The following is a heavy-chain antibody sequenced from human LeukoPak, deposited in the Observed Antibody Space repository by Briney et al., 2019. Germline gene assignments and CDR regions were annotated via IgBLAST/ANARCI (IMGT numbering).Heavy chain of an antibody. J-gene: IGHJ6*03. CDR1: GFTFGDYA. Sequence: PGGSLRLSCTASGFTFGDYAMSWFRRAPGKGLEWVGFIRSKAYGGTTEYAASVKGRFTISRDDSKSIAYLQMNSLKTEDTAVYYCTTGDYGDYSWYYYYMDVWGEGTTVTVSS. V-gene: IGHV3-49*03. D-gene: IGHD4-17*01. CDR3: TTGDYGDYSWYYYYMDV. CDR2: IRSKAYGGTT.